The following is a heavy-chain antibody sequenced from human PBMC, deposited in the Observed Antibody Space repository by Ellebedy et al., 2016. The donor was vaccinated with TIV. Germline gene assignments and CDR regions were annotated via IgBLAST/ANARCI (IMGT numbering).Heavy chain of an antibody. Sequence: GESLKISXAASGFTFRSYSMNWVRQAPGKGLEWVSCITSSSTYIYYADSVKGRFTISRDNAKNSLYLQTNSLRAEDTAVYYCARGDSGSYYGLDYWGQGTLVTVSS. CDR3: ARGDSGSYYGLDY. V-gene: IGHV3-21*01. J-gene: IGHJ4*02. CDR2: ITSSSTYI. D-gene: IGHD1-26*01. CDR1: GFTFRSYS.